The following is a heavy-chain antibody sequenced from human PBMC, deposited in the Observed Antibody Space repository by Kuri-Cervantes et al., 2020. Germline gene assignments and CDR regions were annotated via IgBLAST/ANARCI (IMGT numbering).Heavy chain of an antibody. CDR2: ISSSSSYI. V-gene: IGHV3-21*06. D-gene: IGHD5-18*01. CDR1: GFTFSTFS. CDR3: TRLAILNSAWAYDY. J-gene: IGHJ4*02. Sequence: GGSLRLSCAASGFTFSTFSMNWVRQAPGKGLEWVSSISSSSSYIYYADSVKGRFTISRDNAKNLLYLQMNSLRPEDTAIYYCTRLAILNSAWAYDYWGQGALVTVSS.